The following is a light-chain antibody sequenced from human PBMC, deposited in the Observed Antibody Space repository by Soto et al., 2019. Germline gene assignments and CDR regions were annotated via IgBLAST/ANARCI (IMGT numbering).Light chain of an antibody. CDR3: QSYDSSLSGSV. Sequence: QSVLTQAPSVSGAPGQRVTISCTGSRSNIGATYGVHWYQQLPGTAPKLLIYGNTNRPSGVPDRFSGSKSGTSASLAITGLQAEDEADYYCQSYDSSLSGSVFGGGTKLTVL. J-gene: IGLJ2*01. V-gene: IGLV1-40*01. CDR1: RSNIGATYG. CDR2: GNT.